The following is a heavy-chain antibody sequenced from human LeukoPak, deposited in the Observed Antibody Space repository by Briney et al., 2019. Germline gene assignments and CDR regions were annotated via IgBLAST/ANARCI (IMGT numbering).Heavy chain of an antibody. D-gene: IGHD5-18*01. Sequence: PSETLSLTCAVSGYSISSGYYWGWIRPPPGKGLEWIGSIYHSGTTYYNPSLKSRVTISVDTSKNQFSLQLSSVTAADTAVYYCAREVDTAMVTRFDYWGQGTLVTVSS. CDR2: IYHSGTT. V-gene: IGHV4-38-2*02. CDR1: GYSISSGYY. J-gene: IGHJ4*02. CDR3: AREVDTAMVTRFDY.